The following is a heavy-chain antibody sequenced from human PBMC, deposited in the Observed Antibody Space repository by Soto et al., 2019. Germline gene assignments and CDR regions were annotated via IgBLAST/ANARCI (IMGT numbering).Heavy chain of an antibody. CDR2: ISGSGGST. Sequence: EVQPLESGGGLVQPGGSLRLSCAASGFTFSSYAMSWVRQAPGKGLEWVSAISGSGGSTYYADSVKGRFTISRDNSKNTLYLQMNSLRAEDTAVYYCAPSGGDSGRIYWGQGTLVTVSS. J-gene: IGHJ4*02. CDR3: APSGGDSGRIY. V-gene: IGHV3-23*01. D-gene: IGHD1-26*01. CDR1: GFTFSSYA.